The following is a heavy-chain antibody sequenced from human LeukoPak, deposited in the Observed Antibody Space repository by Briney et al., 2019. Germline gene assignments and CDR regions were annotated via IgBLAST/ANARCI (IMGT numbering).Heavy chain of an antibody. CDR1: GGTFSSYA. J-gene: IGHJ6*03. CDR3: ARDIRGELLSSHYYYYYMDV. CDR2: IIPIFGTA. Sequence: SVKVSCKASGGTFSSYAISWVRQAPGQGLEWMGRIIPIFGTANYAQEFQGRVTITTDESTSTAYMELSSLRSEDTAVYYCARDIRGELLSSHYYYYYMDVWGKGTTVTVSS. D-gene: IGHD3-10*01. V-gene: IGHV1-69*05.